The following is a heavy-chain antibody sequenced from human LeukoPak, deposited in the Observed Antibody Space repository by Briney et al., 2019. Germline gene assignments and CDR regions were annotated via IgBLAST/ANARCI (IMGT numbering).Heavy chain of an antibody. Sequence: KSSETLSLTCAVYGGSFSGYYWSWIRQPPGKGLEWIGEINHSGITNYNPSLKSRVTISVDTSKNQFSLKLSSVTAADTAVYYCARGRQRYFDVNYFDYWGQGTLVTVPS. J-gene: IGHJ4*02. CDR3: ARGRQRYFDVNYFDY. CDR2: INHSGIT. V-gene: IGHV4-34*01. CDR1: GGSFSGYY. D-gene: IGHD3-9*01.